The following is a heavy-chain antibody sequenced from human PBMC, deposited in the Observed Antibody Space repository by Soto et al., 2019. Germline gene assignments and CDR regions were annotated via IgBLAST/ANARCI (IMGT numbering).Heavy chain of an antibody. D-gene: IGHD5-18*01. CDR1: GFTFSSYA. Sequence: QVQLVESGGGVVQPGRSLRLSCAASGFTFSSYAMHWVRQAPGKGLEWVAVISYDGSNKYYADSVKGRFTISRDNSKNTLYLQMNSLRAEDTAVYYCARDQSEYSYGHSFDYWGQGTLVTVSS. J-gene: IGHJ4*02. V-gene: IGHV3-30-3*01. CDR2: ISYDGSNK. CDR3: ARDQSEYSYGHSFDY.